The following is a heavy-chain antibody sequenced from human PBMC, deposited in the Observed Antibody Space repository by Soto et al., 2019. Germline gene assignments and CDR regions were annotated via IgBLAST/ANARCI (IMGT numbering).Heavy chain of an antibody. J-gene: IGHJ6*02. Sequence: GSLRLSCAASGFTFSSYAMHWVRQAPGKGLEWVAVISYDGSNKYYADSVKGRFTISRDNSKNTLYLQMNSLRAEDTAVYYCARDRARYSYGSYYYYGMDVWGQGTTVTVSS. CDR3: ARDRARYSYGSYYYYGMDV. V-gene: IGHV3-30-3*01. CDR1: GFTFSSYA. CDR2: ISYDGSNK. D-gene: IGHD5-18*01.